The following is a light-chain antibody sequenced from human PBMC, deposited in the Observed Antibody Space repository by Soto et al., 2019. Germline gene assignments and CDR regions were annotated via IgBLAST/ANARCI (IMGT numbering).Light chain of an antibody. J-gene: IGKJ3*01. Sequence: ESVLTQSPGTLSLSPGERATLSCRASQSVSNNYLAWYRQKPGQAPKILIYGASNRATGIPDRFSGSGSGTDFTLTISRLEPEDFAVYYCQHYGSSPPFTFGPGTKVDIK. CDR3: QHYGSSPPFT. CDR1: QSVSNNY. CDR2: GAS. V-gene: IGKV3-20*01.